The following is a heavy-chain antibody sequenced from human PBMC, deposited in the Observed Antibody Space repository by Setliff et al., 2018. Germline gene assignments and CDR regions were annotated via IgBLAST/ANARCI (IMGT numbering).Heavy chain of an antibody. Sequence: PGGSLRLSCAASGFTFSSLWMSWVRQAPGKGLEWVANINEAGREKFYVDSVKGRFAISRDNARNSLYLQMNSLRVEDTAVYYCARDNTLFGVVITGSWFDPWGQGTLVTVSS. CDR3: ARDNTLFGVVITGSWFDP. CDR1: GFTFSSLW. CDR2: INEAGREK. D-gene: IGHD3-3*01. V-gene: IGHV3-7*01. J-gene: IGHJ5*02.